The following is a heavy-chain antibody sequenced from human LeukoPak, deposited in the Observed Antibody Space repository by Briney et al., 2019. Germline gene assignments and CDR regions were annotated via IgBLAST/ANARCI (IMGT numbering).Heavy chain of an antibody. CDR2: ISGSGGST. V-gene: IGHV3-23*01. D-gene: IGHD1-20*01. CDR3: ARSPGITGTTDAFDI. J-gene: IGHJ3*02. CDR1: GFTFSSYA. Sequence: GGSLRLSCAASGFTFSSYAMSWVRQAPGKGLEWVSAISGSGGSTYYADSVKGRFTISRDNSKNTLYLQMNSLRAEDTAVYYCARSPGITGTTDAFDIWGQGTMVTVSS.